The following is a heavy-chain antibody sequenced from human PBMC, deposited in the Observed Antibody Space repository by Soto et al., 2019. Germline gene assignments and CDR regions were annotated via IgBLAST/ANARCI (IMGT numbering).Heavy chain of an antibody. J-gene: IGHJ2*01. CDR1: GGSITDYY. Sequence: SETLSLTCTVSGGSITDYYWSWTRQPPGKALEWIGYGYHSVSIHYNPSLKTRVTISVDTSENQFSLRLSSVTAADTAVYYCARAFAGFGAYWYFDLWGRGTLVTVSS. D-gene: IGHD3-16*01. CDR2: GYHSVSI. CDR3: ARAFAGFGAYWYFDL. V-gene: IGHV4-59*01.